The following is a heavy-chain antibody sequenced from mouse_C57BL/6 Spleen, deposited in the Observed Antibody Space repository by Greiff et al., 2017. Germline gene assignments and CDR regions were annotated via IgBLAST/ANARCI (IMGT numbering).Heavy chain of an antibody. V-gene: IGHV1-80*01. CDR1: GYAFSSYW. CDR3: ARRELRLRKDYFDY. J-gene: IGHJ2*01. CDR2: IYPGDGDT. Sequence: VKLVESGAELVKPGASVKISCKASGYAFSSYWMNWVKQRPGKGLEWIGQIYPGDGDTNYNGKFKGKATLTADKSSSTAYMQLSSLTSEDSAVYFCARRELRLRKDYFDYWGQGTTLTVSS. D-gene: IGHD3-2*02.